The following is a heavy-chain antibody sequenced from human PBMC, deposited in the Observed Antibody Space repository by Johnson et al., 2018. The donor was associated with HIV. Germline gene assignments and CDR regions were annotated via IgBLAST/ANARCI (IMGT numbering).Heavy chain of an antibody. CDR3: ARDYLVGPTGGYI. CDR1: GFTFSDYY. CDR2: ILTRGSPL. D-gene: IGHD1-26*01. V-gene: IGHV3-11*04. J-gene: IGHJ3*02. Sequence: QVQLVESGGGLVQPGGSLRLSCAASGFTFSDYYMSWIRQAPGQWLDWVSYILTRGSPLSYADSVTGRFTISRDNAKNSLSLQMNSLRAEDTAVYYCARDYLVGPTGGYIWGQGTMVTVSS.